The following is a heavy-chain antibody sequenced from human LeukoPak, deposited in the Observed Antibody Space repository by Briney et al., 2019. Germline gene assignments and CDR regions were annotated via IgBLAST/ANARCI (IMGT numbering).Heavy chain of an antibody. CDR3: ARATSGRIFGVVNPYYYYMDV. D-gene: IGHD3-3*01. J-gene: IGHJ6*03. CDR1: GGSISSYY. CDR2: IYYSGST. Sequence: SETLSLTCTVSGGSISSYYWNWIRQPPGKGLEWIGYIYYSGSTNYNPSLKSRVTISVDTSKNQFSLRLSSVTAADTAVYYCARATSGRIFGVVNPYYYYMDVWGKGTTVTASS. V-gene: IGHV4-59*01.